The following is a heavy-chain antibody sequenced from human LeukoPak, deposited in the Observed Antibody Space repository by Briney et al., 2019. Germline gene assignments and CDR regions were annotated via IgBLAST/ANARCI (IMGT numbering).Heavy chain of an antibody. CDR1: GFTFSNAW. D-gene: IGHD1-14*01. J-gene: IGHJ6*02. CDR2: IKSKTDGGTT. Sequence: GGSLRLSCAASGFTFSNAWMSWVRQAPGKGLEWVGRIKSKTDGGTTDYAAPVKGRFTISRDDSKNTLYLQMNSLKTEDTAVYYCARTEPVMAPYYGMDVWGQGTTVTVSS. V-gene: IGHV3-15*01. CDR3: ARTEPVMAPYYGMDV.